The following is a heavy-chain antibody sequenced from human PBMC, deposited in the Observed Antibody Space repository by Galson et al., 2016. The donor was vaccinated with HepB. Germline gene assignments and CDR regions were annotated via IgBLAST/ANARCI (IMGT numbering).Heavy chain of an antibody. V-gene: IGHV3-30*03. J-gene: IGHJ4*02. D-gene: IGHD4-23*01. CDR3: ARGNGGKASLDY. CDR2: VSNDGNSK. Sequence: SLRLSCAASGFTFSYWPMHWVRQAPDKGLEWVAIVSNDGNSKYYADSVKGRFTISRANSNNTLFLQMNSLGAVDTAVYYCARGNGGKASLDYWGQGTLVTVSS. CDR1: GFTFSYWP.